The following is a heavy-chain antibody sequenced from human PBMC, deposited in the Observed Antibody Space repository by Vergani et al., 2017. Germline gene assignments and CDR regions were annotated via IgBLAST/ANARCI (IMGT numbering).Heavy chain of an antibody. CDR1: GGSISSGGYY. CDR2: IYYSGNT. Sequence: QVQLQESGPGLVKPSQTLSLTCTVSGGSISSGGYYWSWIRQHQGKGLEWIGYIYYSGNTYFNHSLKNRVSMSADTSKNQVSLKVSSVTAADTAVYYCSRASVETTMRRREYYYYMDVWGEGTTVTVSS. J-gene: IGHJ6*03. D-gene: IGHD5-18*01. V-gene: IGHV4-31*03. CDR3: SRASVETTMRRREYYYYMDV.